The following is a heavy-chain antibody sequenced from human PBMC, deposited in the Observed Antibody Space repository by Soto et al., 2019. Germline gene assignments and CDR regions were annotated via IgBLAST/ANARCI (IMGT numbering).Heavy chain of an antibody. CDR3: AKGRYSSGWSFDY. V-gene: IGHV3-23*01. J-gene: IGHJ4*02. CDR1: GFTFSSYA. D-gene: IGHD6-19*01. CDR2: ISGSGGST. Sequence: PGGSLRLSCAASGFTFSSYAMSWVRQAPGKGLEWVSAISGSGGSTYYSDSVKGRFAISRDTSKNTLYLQMNSLRAEDTAVYYCAKGRYSSGWSFDYWGQGTLVTGSS.